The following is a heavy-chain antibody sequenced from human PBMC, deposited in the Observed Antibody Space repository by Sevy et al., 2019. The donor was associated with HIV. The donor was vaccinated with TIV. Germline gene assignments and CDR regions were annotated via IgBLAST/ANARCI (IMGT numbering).Heavy chain of an antibody. D-gene: IGHD2-15*01. Sequence: ASVKVSCKASGYTFTTYGISWVRQAPGQGPEWMGWISAYNGNTNYAQKLQGRVTMTTDSSTSTAYLELRSLRSHDTAVYYCARDLIPARPSFFVYWGQRTLVTVSS. CDR1: GYTFTTYG. V-gene: IGHV1-18*01. CDR3: ARDLIPARPSFFVY. J-gene: IGHJ4*02. CDR2: ISAYNGNT.